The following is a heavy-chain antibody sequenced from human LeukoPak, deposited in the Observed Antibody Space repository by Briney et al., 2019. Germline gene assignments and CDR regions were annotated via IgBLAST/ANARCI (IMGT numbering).Heavy chain of an antibody. D-gene: IGHD3-10*01. Sequence: ASVKVSCKASGYTFTSYGISWVRQAPGQGLEWMGGIIPIFGTTNYAQKFQGRVTITADKSMTTAYMELSSLRSEDTAVYYCARPRFPYYRLSGADYYYMDVWGKGTTVTVSS. CDR3: ARPRFPYYRLSGADYYYMDV. V-gene: IGHV1-69*06. CDR2: IIPIFGTT. CDR1: GYTFTSYG. J-gene: IGHJ6*03.